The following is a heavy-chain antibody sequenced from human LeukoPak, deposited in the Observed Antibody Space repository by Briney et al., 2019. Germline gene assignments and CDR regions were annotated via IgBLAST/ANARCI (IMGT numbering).Heavy chain of an antibody. D-gene: IGHD5-24*01. J-gene: IGHJ5*02. V-gene: IGHV4-39*01. Sequence: SSETLSLTCTVSGGSISSSSYYWGWIRQPPGQGLGWIGSIYYSGSTYYNPSLKSRVTISVDTSKNQFSLKLSSVTAADTAVYYCARLGDGYNFWSTPEQNWFDPWGQGTLVTVSS. CDR1: GGSISSSSYY. CDR2: IYYSGST. CDR3: ARLGDGYNFWSTPEQNWFDP.